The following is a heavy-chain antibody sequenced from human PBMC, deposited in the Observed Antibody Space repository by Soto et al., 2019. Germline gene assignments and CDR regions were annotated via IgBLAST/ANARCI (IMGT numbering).Heavy chain of an antibody. Sequence: GGSLRLSCAASGFTFSDAWMSWVRQAPGKGFDWVGRIKSKSDGGTTEYAAPVRGRFTISRDDSKNTLYLQMNSLKTEDTAVYYCTTDLWRIAVVVGSTGYFNPWGQGTPVTVYS. J-gene: IGHJ5*02. CDR2: IKSKSDGGTT. CDR3: TTDLWRIAVVVGSTGYFNP. V-gene: IGHV3-15*01. CDR1: GFTFSDAW. D-gene: IGHD2-15*01.